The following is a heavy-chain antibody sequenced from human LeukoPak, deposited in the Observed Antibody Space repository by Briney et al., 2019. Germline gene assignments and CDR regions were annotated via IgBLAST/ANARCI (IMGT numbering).Heavy chain of an antibody. D-gene: IGHD4-11*01. CDR1: GGTFSSYA. CDR2: IIPIFGTA. Sequence: EASVKVSCKASGGTFSSYAISWVRQAPGQGLEWMGGIIPIFGTANYAQKFQGRVTITTDESTSTAYMELSSLRSEDTAVYYCARARRKDRDYSNYVGAFDIWGQGTMVTVSS. J-gene: IGHJ3*02. V-gene: IGHV1-69*05. CDR3: ARARRKDRDYSNYVGAFDI.